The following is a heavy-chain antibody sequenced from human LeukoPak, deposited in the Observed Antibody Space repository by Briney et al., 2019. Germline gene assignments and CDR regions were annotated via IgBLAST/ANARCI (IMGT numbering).Heavy chain of an antibody. J-gene: IGHJ3*02. CDR2: FDPEDGET. CDR1: GYTLTELS. Sequence: GASVKVSCKVSGYTLTELSMHWVRQAPGKGLEWMGGFDPEDGETIYAQKFQGRVTMTEDTSTDTAYMELSSLRSEDTAVYHCATGVVPLRGDAFDIWGQGTMVTVSS. CDR3: ATGVVPLRGDAFDI. V-gene: IGHV1-24*01.